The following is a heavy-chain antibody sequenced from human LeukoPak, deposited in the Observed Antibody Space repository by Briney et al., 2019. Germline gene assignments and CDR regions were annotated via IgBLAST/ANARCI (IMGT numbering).Heavy chain of an antibody. V-gene: IGHV3-7*03. CDR3: ARDKGSDEGSKFDH. CDR2: IKQDGSEK. J-gene: IGHJ4*02. Sequence: GGSLRLSCTASGFSLGSYWMSWVRQAPGKGLEWVANIKQDGSEKYYVDSVKGRFTISRDNAKNSMYLQMNSLRAEDTAVYYCARDKGSDEGSKFDHWGQGTLVTVSS. CDR1: GFSLGSYW.